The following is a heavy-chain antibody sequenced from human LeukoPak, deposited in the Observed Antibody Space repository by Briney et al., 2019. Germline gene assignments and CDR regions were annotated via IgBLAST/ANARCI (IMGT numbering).Heavy chain of an antibody. CDR3: AREEYSSSWTPTYYYGMDV. CDR1: GYTFTSYG. D-gene: IGHD6-13*01. Sequence: ASVKVSCKASGYTFTSYGISWVRQAPGQGLEWMGWISAYNGNTNYAQKLQGRVTITADESTSTAYMELSSLRSEDTAVYYCAREEYSSSWTPTYYYGMDVWGQGTTVTVSS. V-gene: IGHV1-18*01. CDR2: ISAYNGNT. J-gene: IGHJ6*02.